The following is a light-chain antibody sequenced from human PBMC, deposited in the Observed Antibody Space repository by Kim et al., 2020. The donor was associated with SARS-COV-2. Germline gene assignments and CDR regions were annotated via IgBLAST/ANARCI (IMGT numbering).Light chain of an antibody. CDR2: GRK. V-gene: IGLV3-19*01. CDR1: SLRTYY. J-gene: IGLJ3*02. CDR3: TSRDSSGNYWV. Sequence: ALGKTVRIPSQGASLRTYYAGWYQQKPGQAPVLVIYGRKNRPSGIPDRFSGSSSGNTASLTIPGAQAEDEADYYCTSRDSSGNYWVFGGGTQLTVL.